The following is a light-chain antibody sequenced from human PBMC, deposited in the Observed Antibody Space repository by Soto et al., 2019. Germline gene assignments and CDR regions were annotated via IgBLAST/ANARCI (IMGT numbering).Light chain of an antibody. Sequence: QSALTQPASVSESPGQSITISCTGTSSDVGGYNYVSWYQQYPGRAPKLMIYEVSNRPSGVSNRFSGSKSGNTASLTISGLQAEDEADYYCSSYTSSSTVVFGGGTKVTVL. CDR2: EVS. J-gene: IGLJ2*01. V-gene: IGLV2-14*01. CDR3: SSYTSSSTVV. CDR1: SSDVGGYNY.